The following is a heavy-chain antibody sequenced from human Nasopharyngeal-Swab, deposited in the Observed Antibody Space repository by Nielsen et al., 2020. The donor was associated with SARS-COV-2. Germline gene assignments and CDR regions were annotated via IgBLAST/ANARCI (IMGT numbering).Heavy chain of an antibody. D-gene: IGHD2/OR15-2a*01. CDR1: GFTFSNYR. J-gene: IGHJ4*02. CDR3: ARGRGSSTSMIGY. V-gene: IGHV3-74*01. CDR2: INGDGSSL. Sequence: GGSLRLSCAASGFTFSNYRMHWVRQAPGKGLVWVSRINGDGSSLNYADFVRGRFTISTDNAKSTLYLEMNRLSAEDTAVYYCARGRGSSTSMIGYWGQGTLVTVSS.